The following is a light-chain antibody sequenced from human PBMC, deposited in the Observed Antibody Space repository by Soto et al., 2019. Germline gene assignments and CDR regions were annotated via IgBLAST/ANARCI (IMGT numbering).Light chain of an antibody. CDR2: LNSDGSH. CDR1: SGHSSYA. Sequence: QPVLTQSPSASASLGASVKLTCTLSSGHSSYAIAWHQQQPEKGPRYLMKLNSDGSHSKGDGIPDRFSGSSSGAERYLTISSLQFDDGADYYCQTWGTGVVFGGGTKLTVL. V-gene: IGLV4-69*01. J-gene: IGLJ2*01. CDR3: QTWGTGVV.